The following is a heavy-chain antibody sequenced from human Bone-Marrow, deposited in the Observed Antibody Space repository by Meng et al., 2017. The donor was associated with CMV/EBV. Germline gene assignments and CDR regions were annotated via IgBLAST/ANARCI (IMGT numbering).Heavy chain of an antibody. Sequence: QVQLVQSGAEVKKXXXXXKVSCKASGGTFSSYAISWVRQAPGQGLEWMGGIIPIFGTANYAQKFQGRVTITADESTSTAYMELSSLRSEDTAVYYCARGGGGDYFDYWGQGTLVTVSS. J-gene: IGHJ4*02. V-gene: IGHV1-69*12. CDR1: GGTFSSYA. D-gene: IGHD4-17*01. CDR3: ARGGGGDYFDY. CDR2: IIPIFGTA.